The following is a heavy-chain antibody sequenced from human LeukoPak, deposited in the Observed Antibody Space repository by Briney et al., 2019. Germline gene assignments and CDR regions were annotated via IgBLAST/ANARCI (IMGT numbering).Heavy chain of an antibody. CDR1: GFTFSSYA. D-gene: IGHD2-8*01. Sequence: GGSLRLSCAASGFTFSSYAMRWVRQAPGKGVEGVSAISGSGGSTYYADSVKGRFTISRDNSKNTLYLQMNSLRAEDTAVYYCATNPRVLMVSGWFDPWGQGTLVTVSS. V-gene: IGHV3-23*01. CDR3: ATNPRVLMVSGWFDP. J-gene: IGHJ5*02. CDR2: ISGSGGST.